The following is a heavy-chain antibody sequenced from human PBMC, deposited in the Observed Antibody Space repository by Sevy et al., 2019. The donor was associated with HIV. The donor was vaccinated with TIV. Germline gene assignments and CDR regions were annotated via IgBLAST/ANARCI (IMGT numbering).Heavy chain of an antibody. CDR3: TRDLPPSATTVAHFDY. Sequence: GGSLRLSCAASGFTFSSYEMNWVRQAPGKGLEWVSNIANSGSTRYYSDSVKGRFTISRDNAKNSLYLQMNSLRAEDTAVYYCTRDLPPSATTVAHFDYWCRGTLVTVSS. CDR2: IANSGSTR. V-gene: IGHV3-48*03. D-gene: IGHD4-17*01. CDR1: GFTFSSYE. J-gene: IGHJ4*02.